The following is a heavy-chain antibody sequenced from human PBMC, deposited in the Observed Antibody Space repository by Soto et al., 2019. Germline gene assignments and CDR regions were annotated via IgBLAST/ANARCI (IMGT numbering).Heavy chain of an antibody. CDR2: IRSKTNSYAT. Sequence: GESLKISCAASGFTFSGSAMHWVRQASGKGLEWVGRIRSKTNSYATAYAASVKGRFTVSRDDSKNTAYLQMNSLKSEDTAVYYCTDGKPKWGQGTLVSVS. CDR1: GFTFSGSA. J-gene: IGHJ4*02. CDR3: TDGKPK. V-gene: IGHV3-73*01.